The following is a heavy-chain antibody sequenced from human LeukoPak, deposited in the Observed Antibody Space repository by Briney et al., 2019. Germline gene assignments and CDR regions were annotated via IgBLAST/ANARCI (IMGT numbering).Heavy chain of an antibody. J-gene: IGHJ6*03. CDR3: ARHVRAAAGTYYYYYMDV. Sequence: SETLSLTCTVSGYSISSGYYWGWIRQPPGKGLEWIGSIYHSGSTYYNPSLKSRVTISVDTSKNQFSLKLSSVTAADTAVYYCARHVRAAAGTYYYYYMDVWGKGTTVTISS. D-gene: IGHD6-13*01. CDR1: GYSISSGYY. V-gene: IGHV4-38-2*02. CDR2: IYHSGST.